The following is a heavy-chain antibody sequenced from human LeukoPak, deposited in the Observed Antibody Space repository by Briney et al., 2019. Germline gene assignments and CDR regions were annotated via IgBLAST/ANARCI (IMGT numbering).Heavy chain of an antibody. CDR2: ISAYNGNT. J-gene: IGHJ5*02. D-gene: IGHD2-2*01. CDR3: ARDLVPRYCSSTSCSVPNWFDP. CDR1: GYTFTSYG. V-gene: IGHV1-18*01. Sequence: ASVKVSCKASGYTFTSYGISRVRQAPGQGLEWMGWISAYNGNTNYAQKLQGRVTMTTDTSTSTAYMELRSLRSDDTAVYYCARDLVPRYCSSTSCSVPNWFDPWGQGTLVTVSS.